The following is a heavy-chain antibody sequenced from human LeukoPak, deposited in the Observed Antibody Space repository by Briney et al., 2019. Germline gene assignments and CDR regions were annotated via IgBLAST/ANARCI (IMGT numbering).Heavy chain of an antibody. J-gene: IGHJ5*02. CDR1: GYTFTSSG. Sequence: GASVKVSCKASGYTFTSSGISWVRQAPGHGLEWMGWISAYNGNTNYAQKLQGRVTMTTDTSTSTAYMELRSLRSDDTAVYYCASSSSGWYWFDPWGQGTLVTVSS. D-gene: IGHD6-19*01. CDR2: ISAYNGNT. V-gene: IGHV1-18*01. CDR3: ASSSSGWYWFDP.